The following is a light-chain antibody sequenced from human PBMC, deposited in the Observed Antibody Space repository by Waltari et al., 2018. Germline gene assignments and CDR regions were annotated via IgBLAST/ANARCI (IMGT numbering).Light chain of an antibody. Sequence: QSALTQPAAVSGSPGQSITISCTGTSIDVGSYKFVSWYQQHPGKAPKLMIYEGTKRPSGVSNRFSGSKSGNTASLTISGLQAEDEADYYCCSYAGRSTWVFGGGTKLTVL. CDR1: SIDVGSYKF. CDR3: CSYAGRSTWV. V-gene: IGLV2-23*01. CDR2: EGT. J-gene: IGLJ3*02.